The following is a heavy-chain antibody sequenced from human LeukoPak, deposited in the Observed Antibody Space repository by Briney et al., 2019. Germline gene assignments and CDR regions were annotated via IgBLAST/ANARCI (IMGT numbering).Heavy chain of an antibody. CDR2: IYYSGST. V-gene: IGHV4-31*03. CDR3: ARAVGLGYCSGGSCPAFDY. J-gene: IGHJ4*02. CDR1: GGSISSGGSY. D-gene: IGHD2-15*01. Sequence: SETLSLTCTVSGGSISSGGSYWSWIRQHPGKGLEWIGYIYYSGSTYYNPSLKSRVTISVDTSKNQFSLKLSSVTAADTAVYYCARAVGLGYCSGGSCPAFDYWGQGTLVTVSS.